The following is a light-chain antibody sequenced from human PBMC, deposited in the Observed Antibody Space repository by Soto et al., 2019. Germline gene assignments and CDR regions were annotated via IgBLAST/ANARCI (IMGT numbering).Light chain of an antibody. CDR2: AAS. V-gene: IGKV1-39*01. Sequence: QLTQSPSSLSASVGDRVIITCRASQSVSRSLNWYQQKTGQAPKLLIYAASTLHSGVPSRFSGSGSGTEFTLTISSLQPEDFATYYCQQNAIVPPWTFGQGTKLDVK. J-gene: IGKJ1*01. CDR3: QQNAIVPPWT. CDR1: QSVSRS.